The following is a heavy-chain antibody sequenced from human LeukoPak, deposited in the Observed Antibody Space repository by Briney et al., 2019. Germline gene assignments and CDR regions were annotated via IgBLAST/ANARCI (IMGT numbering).Heavy chain of an antibody. J-gene: IGHJ5*02. CDR1: GDSISSSSYY. CDR2: IYYSGST. D-gene: IGHD3-3*01. Sequence: SETLSLTCSVSGDSISSSSYYWGWIRQPPGKGLEWIGSIYYSGSTYYNPSLKSRVTISVDTSKNQFSLKLSSVTAADTAVYYCAGQVYDFWSGQGRNWFDPWGQGTLVTVSS. CDR3: AGQVYDFWSGQGRNWFDP. V-gene: IGHV4-39*01.